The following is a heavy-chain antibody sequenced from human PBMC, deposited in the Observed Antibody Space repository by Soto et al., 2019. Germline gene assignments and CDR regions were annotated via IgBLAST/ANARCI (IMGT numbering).Heavy chain of an antibody. CDR2: VYHTGRT. J-gene: IGHJ4*02. CDR3: ARDFAYFDS. V-gene: IGHV4-61*01. Sequence: QVQLQESGPGLVKPSETLSLTCTVSGGPFKSGSYSWSWIRQPPGKGLEWIGYVYHTGRTSYNPSLKSRVSISMDTSKNQFSLNLDSVTAADTALYFCARDFAYFDSWGQGTLVTVSS. CDR1: GGPFKSGSYS. D-gene: IGHD3-3*01.